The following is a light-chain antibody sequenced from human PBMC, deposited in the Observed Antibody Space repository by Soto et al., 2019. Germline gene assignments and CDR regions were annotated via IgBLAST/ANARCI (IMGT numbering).Light chain of an antibody. Sequence: DIVLTQSPGTLSLSPGERATLSCRASQSVGNRFFAWYQQRSGQAPRLLIYGTSNRATGIPDRFSGSGSGTDFSLTITSVEAEDFAVYFCLHYGSSILYTFGQGTKLEIK. CDR3: LHYGSSILYT. V-gene: IGKV3-20*01. J-gene: IGKJ2*01. CDR2: GTS. CDR1: QSVGNRF.